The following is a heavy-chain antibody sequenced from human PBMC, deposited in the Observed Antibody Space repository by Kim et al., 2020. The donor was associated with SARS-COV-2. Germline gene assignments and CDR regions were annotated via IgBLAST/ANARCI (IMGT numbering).Heavy chain of an antibody. D-gene: IGHD6-13*01. Sequence: GGSLRLSCAASGFTFSSYDMHWVRQATGKGLEWVSAIGTAGDPYYPGSVKGRFTISRENAKNSLYLQMNSLRAGDTAVYYCARALHSSSWFDYYYGMDVWGQGTTVTVSS. CDR1: GFTFSSYD. V-gene: IGHV3-13*05. CDR2: IGTAGDP. CDR3: ARALHSSSWFDYYYGMDV. J-gene: IGHJ6*02.